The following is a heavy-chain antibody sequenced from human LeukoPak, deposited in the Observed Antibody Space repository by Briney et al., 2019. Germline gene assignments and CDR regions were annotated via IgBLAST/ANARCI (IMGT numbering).Heavy chain of an antibody. CDR2: TNPNSGAT. CDR1: GYTFTSYG. J-gene: IGHJ4*02. Sequence: GASVKVSCKASGYTFTSYGISWVRQAPGQGLEWMGWTNPNSGATHYAPKFQARVTMTRDTSLTTVYMDLTWLTSDDTAVYYCARAFSFDHELFDYWGQGTLVTVSS. CDR3: ARAFSFDHELFDY. V-gene: IGHV1-2*02. D-gene: IGHD3-9*01.